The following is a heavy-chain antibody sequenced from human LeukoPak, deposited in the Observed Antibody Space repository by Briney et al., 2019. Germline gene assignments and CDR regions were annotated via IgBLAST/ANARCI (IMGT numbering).Heavy chain of an antibody. J-gene: IGHJ4*02. Sequence: PGGSLRLSCAASGFTVSSSYMSWVRQAPGKGLEWVSIISSAGTTYYADSVKGRFTISRDNSKNTLYLQMNSLRAEDTAVYYCARSGVATIHYWGQGTLVTVSS. V-gene: IGHV3-66*01. CDR1: GFTVSSSY. CDR3: ARSGVATIHY. D-gene: IGHD5-24*01. CDR2: ISSAGTT.